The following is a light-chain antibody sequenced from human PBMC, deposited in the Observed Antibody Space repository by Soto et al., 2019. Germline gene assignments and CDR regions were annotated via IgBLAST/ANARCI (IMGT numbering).Light chain of an antibody. CDR3: QRYDNLPS. CDR2: VAS. CDR1: QGISSC. J-gene: IGKJ5*01. V-gene: IGKV1-33*01. Sequence: DILMTQSPPSFSASTGDRVTITCRASQGISSCLAWYQQKPGKATKLLIYVASNLETGVPSRFSGSGSGTDFTFTISSLQHEDIATYYCQRYDNLPSFGQGTRLEIK.